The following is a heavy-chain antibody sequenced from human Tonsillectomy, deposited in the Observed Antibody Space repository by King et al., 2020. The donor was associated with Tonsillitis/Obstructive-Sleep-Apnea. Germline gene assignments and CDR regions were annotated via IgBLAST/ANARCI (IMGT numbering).Heavy chain of an antibody. CDR3: ARQKGNWNWIDP. D-gene: IGHD2/OR15-2a*01. CDR1: GYIFTGYH. J-gene: IGHJ5*02. Sequence: QLVQSGAEVTKPGASVKVSCKASGYIFTGYHILWVRQAPGQGLEWLGRINPSSGGTNYAQKFRGRITMTRDTAINTVSMELSRLTSDDTAIHFCARQKGNWNWIDPWGQGTLVPVSS. V-gene: IGHV1-2*06. CDR2: INPSSGGT.